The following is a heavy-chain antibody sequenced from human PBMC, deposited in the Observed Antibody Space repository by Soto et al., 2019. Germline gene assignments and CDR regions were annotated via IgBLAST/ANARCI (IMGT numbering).Heavy chain of an antibody. Sequence: GGSLRLSCAASGFTFSSYAMSWVRQAPGKGLEWVSAISGSGGSTYYADSVKGRFTISRDNSKNTLYLQMKSLRAEDTAVYYCAKDDLTLYYYYGMDVWGQGTTVTVYS. V-gene: IGHV3-23*01. CDR3: AKDDLTLYYYYGMDV. J-gene: IGHJ6*02. D-gene: IGHD7-27*01. CDR1: GFTFSSYA. CDR2: ISGSGGST.